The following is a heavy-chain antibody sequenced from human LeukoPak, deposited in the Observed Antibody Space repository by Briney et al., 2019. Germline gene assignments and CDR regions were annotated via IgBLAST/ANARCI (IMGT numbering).Heavy chain of an antibody. CDR2: ISTYNGDT. CDR3: ARFSGYREAEEDY. CDR1: GYTFTSYG. J-gene: IGHJ4*02. D-gene: IGHD5-18*01. V-gene: IGHV1-18*01. Sequence: ASVKVSCKASGYTFTSYGISWVRQAPGQGLEWMGWISTYNGDTDYTQKLQGRVTMTTETSTSTAYMELSSLRSEDTAVYYCARFSGYREAEEDYWGQGTLVTVSS.